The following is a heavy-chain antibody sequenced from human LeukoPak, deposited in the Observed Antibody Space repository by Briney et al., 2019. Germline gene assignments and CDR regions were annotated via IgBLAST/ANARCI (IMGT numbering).Heavy chain of an antibody. CDR2: FSGSGGST. CDR3: AKSPGYDYVWGSYRN. J-gene: IGHJ4*02. CDR1: GFTLSSHA. V-gene: IGHV3-23*01. D-gene: IGHD3-16*02. Sequence: PGGSPRPSCAAPGFTLSSHAMSWGRPAPGKGLEWVSAFSGSGGSTYYADSVKGRFTISRDNSKNTLYLQMNSLRAEDTAVYYCAKSPGYDYVWGSYRNWGQGTLVTVSS.